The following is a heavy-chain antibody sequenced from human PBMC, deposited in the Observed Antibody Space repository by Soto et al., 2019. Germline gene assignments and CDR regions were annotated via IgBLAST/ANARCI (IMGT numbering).Heavy chain of an antibody. CDR1: GGSFSGYY. D-gene: IGHD1-26*01. V-gene: IGHV4-34*01. Sequence: SETLCLTCAVYGGSFSGYYWSWIRQPLGKGLEWIGEINHSGSTNYNPSLKSRVTISVDTSKNQFSLKLSSLTAADTAVYYCERSGRVRDTSKWLDPCGQGTLVSVSS. CDR3: ERSGRVRDTSKWLDP. CDR2: INHSGST. J-gene: IGHJ5*02.